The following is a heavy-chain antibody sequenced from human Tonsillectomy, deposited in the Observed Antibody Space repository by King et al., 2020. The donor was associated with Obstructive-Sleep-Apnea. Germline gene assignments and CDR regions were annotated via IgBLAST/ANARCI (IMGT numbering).Heavy chain of an antibody. D-gene: IGHD2-2*03. J-gene: IGHJ4*02. V-gene: IGHV1-2*02. CDR2: INPPSGFT. CDR1: GYTFTGYS. CDR3: ARDLDTVVVPAAGDY. Sequence: QLVQSGAEVKKPGASVKVSCKASGYTFTGYSMHWVRQAPGQGLEWMGWINPPSGFTKYAQRFQGRVTMTRDTSISTAYMELSRLRSDDTAVYYCARDLDTVVVPAAGDYWGQGTLVTVSS.